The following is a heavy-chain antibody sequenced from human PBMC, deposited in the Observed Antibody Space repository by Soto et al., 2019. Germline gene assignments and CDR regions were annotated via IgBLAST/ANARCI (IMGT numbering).Heavy chain of an antibody. J-gene: IGHJ4*02. CDR1: GFTFSSYA. CDR2: VSGRGGRA. D-gene: IGHD6-19*01. Sequence: GVLRLSCAASGFTFSSYAMSWVRQAPGKGLDWVSTVSGRGGRAYYADSVKGRFTISRDNSKNALYLQVNSLRAEDTAIYYCAKDRSPGAVAGTSDFDSWGQGILVTVSS. CDR3: AKDRSPGAVAGTSDFDS. V-gene: IGHV3-23*01.